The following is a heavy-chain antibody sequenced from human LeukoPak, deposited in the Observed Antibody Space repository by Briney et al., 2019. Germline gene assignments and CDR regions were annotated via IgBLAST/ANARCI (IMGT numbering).Heavy chain of an antibody. V-gene: IGHV3-30*18. D-gene: IGHD2-15*01. CDR3: AKSPGRYCSGGSCYSY. CDR2: ISYDGSNK. J-gene: IGHJ4*02. Sequence: GGSLRLSCAASGFTFSTYDMHWVRQAPGKGLEWVAVISYDGSNKYYADSVKGRFTITRDNSKNTPYLQLNSLRAEDTAVYYCAKSPGRYCSGGSCYSYWVQGTLVTVSS. CDR1: GFTFSTYD.